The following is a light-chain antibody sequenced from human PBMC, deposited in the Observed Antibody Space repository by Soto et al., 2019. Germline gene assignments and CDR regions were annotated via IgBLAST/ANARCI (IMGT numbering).Light chain of an antibody. J-gene: IGKJ2*01. CDR2: GAS. CDR1: QSVSTN. V-gene: IGKV3-15*01. CDR3: QQSNNWPYT. Sequence: EIVLTQSPGTLSVSPGERATLSCRASQSVSTNLAWFQQKPGQAPRLLIYGASTRDTGIPARFSGSGYGTKFKLTINRLQSEDLAVYDCQQSNNWPYTFGQGTKLEVK.